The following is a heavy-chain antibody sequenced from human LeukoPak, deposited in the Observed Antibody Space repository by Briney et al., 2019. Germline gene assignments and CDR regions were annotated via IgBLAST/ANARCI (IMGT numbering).Heavy chain of an antibody. CDR1: GFTVSSNY. V-gene: IGHV3-21*01. D-gene: IGHD2-2*03. Sequence: PGGSLRLSCAASGFTVSSNYMSWVRQAPGKGLEWVSSTSSSSSYIYYADSVRGRFTVSRDNSKNTLYLQMNGLRPEDTAVYYCARDPLDISRWANAFDIWGQGTMVTVSS. CDR2: TSSSSSYI. J-gene: IGHJ3*02. CDR3: ARDPLDISRWANAFDI.